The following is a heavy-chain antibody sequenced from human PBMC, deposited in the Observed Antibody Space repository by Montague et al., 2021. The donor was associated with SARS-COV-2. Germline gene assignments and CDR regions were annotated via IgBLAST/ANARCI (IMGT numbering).Heavy chain of an antibody. CDR1: GGSMISGGYY. Sequence: TLFLTCNVSGGSMISGGYYWSWIRQPPGKGLEWIGYVYSGGTTYYNPSLKSRVTISEDMSKNQFSLRLTSVTAADTAVYYCVRDEGLRFSGGAMDVWGQGTTVTVSS. J-gene: IGHJ6*02. CDR3: VRDEGLRFSGGAMDV. D-gene: IGHD3-3*01. V-gene: IGHV4-31*03. CDR2: VYSGGTT.